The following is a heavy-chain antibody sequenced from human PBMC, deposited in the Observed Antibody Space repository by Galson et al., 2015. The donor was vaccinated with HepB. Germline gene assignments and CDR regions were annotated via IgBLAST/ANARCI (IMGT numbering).Heavy chain of an antibody. CDR2: IYYSGST. D-gene: IGHD5-18*01. CDR1: GGSIRSYY. V-gene: IGHV4-59*08. J-gene: IGHJ6*03. Sequence: ETLSLTCTVSGGSIRSYYWSWIRQPPGKGLEWIGYIYYSGSTNYNPSLKSRVTISVDTSKNQFSLKLSSVTAADTAVYYCARPNVDTAGYNYYYYMDVWGKGTTVTVSS. CDR3: ARPNVDTAGYNYYYYMDV.